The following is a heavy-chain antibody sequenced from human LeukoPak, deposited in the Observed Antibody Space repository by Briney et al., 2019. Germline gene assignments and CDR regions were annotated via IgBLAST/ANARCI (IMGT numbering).Heavy chain of an antibody. CDR1: GGSISSYY. V-gene: IGHV4-59*01. CDR3: ARAGYSYGPLYYYYGMDV. J-gene: IGHJ6*02. Sequence: SETLSLTCTVSGGSISSYYWSWIRQPLGKGLEWIGYIYYSGSTNYNPSLKSRVTISVDTSKNQFSLKLSSVTAADTAVYYCARAGYSYGPLYYYYGMDVWCQGTTVTVSS. CDR2: IYYSGST. D-gene: IGHD5-18*01.